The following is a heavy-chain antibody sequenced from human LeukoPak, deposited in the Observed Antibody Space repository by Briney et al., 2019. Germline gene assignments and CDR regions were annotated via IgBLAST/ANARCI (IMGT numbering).Heavy chain of an antibody. V-gene: IGHV1-69*05. CDR2: IIPIFGTA. D-gene: IGHD6-19*01. CDR3: ARIIAVAPHYYMDV. J-gene: IGHJ6*03. CDR1: GYTFTGYY. Sequence: SVKVSCKASGYTFTGYYMHWVRQAPGQGLEWMGRIIPIFGTANYAQKFQGRVTITTDESTSTAYMELSSLRSEDTAVYYCARIIAVAPHYYMDVWGKGTTVTVSS.